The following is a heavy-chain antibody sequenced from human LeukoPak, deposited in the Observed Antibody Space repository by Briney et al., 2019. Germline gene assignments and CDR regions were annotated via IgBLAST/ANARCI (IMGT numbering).Heavy chain of an antibody. CDR1: GASISGYY. J-gene: IGHJ4*02. V-gene: IGHV4-4*07. D-gene: IGHD2-21*02. CDR2: IYTTGST. Sequence: SETLSLTCTVSGASISGYYWSWMRQPAGKGLEWIGRIYTTGSTNYNPSLKSRVTMSVDSSKNQFSLQVTSVTAADTAVYYCAKSPGVTASRFYFDYWGQGALVTVSS. CDR3: AKSPGVTASRFYFDY.